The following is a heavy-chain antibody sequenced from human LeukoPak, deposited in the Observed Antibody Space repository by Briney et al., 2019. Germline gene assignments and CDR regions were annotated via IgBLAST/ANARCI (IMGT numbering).Heavy chain of an antibody. CDR1: GFTVSSNY. D-gene: IGHD6-19*01. V-gene: IGHV3-23*01. CDR2: ISGSGGST. CDR3: AKGAAVAVLDY. J-gene: IGHJ4*02. Sequence: GGSLRLSCAASGFTVSSNYMSWVRQAPGKGLEWVSAISGSGGSTYYADSVKGRFTISRDNSKNTLYLQMNSLRAEDTAVYYCAKGAAVAVLDYWGQGTLVTVSS.